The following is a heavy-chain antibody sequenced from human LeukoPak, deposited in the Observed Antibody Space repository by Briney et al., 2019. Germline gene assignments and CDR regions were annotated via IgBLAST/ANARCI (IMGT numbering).Heavy chain of an antibody. J-gene: IGHJ4*02. CDR1: GFTFSDYA. D-gene: IGHD6-19*01. CDR3: ARDVSGWYYFDY. Sequence: PGGSLRLSCAASGFTFSDYAMHWVRQAPGKGLEWVALISSDGINKYYADSVKGRFTISRDNSKNTLYLQTISLRPEDTAFYYCARDVSGWYYFDYWGQGTLVTVSS. V-gene: IGHV3-30-3*01. CDR2: ISSDGINK.